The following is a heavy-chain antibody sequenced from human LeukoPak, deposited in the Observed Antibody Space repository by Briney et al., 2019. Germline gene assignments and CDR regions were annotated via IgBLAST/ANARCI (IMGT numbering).Heavy chain of an antibody. J-gene: IGHJ4*02. Sequence: PSETLSLTCTVSGGSISSSSYYWGWIRQPPGKGLEWTGSMHYSGITYYNPSLTSRVTISVDTSKNQFSLRLTSVTAADTAVYYCARYPYSDSGVWQAFDYWGQGTLVTVSS. CDR3: ARYPYSDSGVWQAFDY. CDR2: MHYSGIT. CDR1: GGSISSSSYY. V-gene: IGHV4-39*01. D-gene: IGHD5-12*01.